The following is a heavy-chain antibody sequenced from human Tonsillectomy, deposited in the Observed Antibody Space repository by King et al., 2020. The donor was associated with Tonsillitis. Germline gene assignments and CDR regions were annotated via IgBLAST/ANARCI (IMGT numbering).Heavy chain of an antibody. Sequence: VQLVESGGGVVQPGGSLRLSCAASGFTFSNYGMHWVRQAPGKGLEWVAFVQYDGSNKYSADSVKGRFTISRDNSKNTLYLQMSSLRAEDTAVYYCAKDPSGRHYQFDYWGQGTLVTVSS. CDR3: AKDPSGRHYQFDY. V-gene: IGHV3-30*02. D-gene: IGHD1-26*01. CDR2: VQYDGSNK. J-gene: IGHJ4*02. CDR1: GFTFSNYG.